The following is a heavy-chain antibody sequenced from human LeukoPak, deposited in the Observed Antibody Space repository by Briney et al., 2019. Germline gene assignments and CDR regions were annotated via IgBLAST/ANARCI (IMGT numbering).Heavy chain of an antibody. V-gene: IGHV3-11*04. CDR2: VSSGSSTI. CDR3: ARGVVVTRRGPRYYFDY. D-gene: IGHD4-23*01. J-gene: IGHJ4*02. CDR1: GFTFSDYY. Sequence: GGSLRLSCAASGFTFSDYYMSWIRQAPGKGLEWVSYVSSGSSTIYYADSVKGRFTVSRDNGKRSLYLHMNSLRVEDTAVYYCARGVVVTRRGPRYYFDYWGQGTLVTVSS.